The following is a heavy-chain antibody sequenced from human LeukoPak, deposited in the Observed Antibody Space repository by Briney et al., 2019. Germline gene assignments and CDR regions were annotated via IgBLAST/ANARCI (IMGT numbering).Heavy chain of an antibody. CDR3: ARGGQL. CDR1: GFTFSNAW. J-gene: IGHJ4*02. V-gene: IGHV3-48*02. Sequence: GGTPRLSRAASGFTFSNAWMNWVRQAPGKGLEWISHIRSSSSTTSYADSVKGRFTISRDSVKESLYLQMNSLRDEDTAIYFCARGGQLGGQGTLVTVSS. D-gene: IGHD1-1*01. CDR2: IRSSSSTT.